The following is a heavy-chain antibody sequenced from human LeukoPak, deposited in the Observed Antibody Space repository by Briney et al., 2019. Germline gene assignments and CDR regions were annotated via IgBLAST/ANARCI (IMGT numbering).Heavy chain of an antibody. CDR3: ARERYCSGGSCLPYFYYYMDV. V-gene: IGHV4-34*01. CDR2: INHSGST. J-gene: IGHJ6*03. CDR1: GGSFSGYY. D-gene: IGHD2-15*01. Sequence: PSETLSLTCAVYGGSFSGYYWSWICQPPGKGLEWIGEINHSGSTNYNPSLKSRVTISVDTSKNQFSLKLSSVTAADTAVYYCARERYCSGGSCLPYFYYYMDVWGKGTTVTVSS.